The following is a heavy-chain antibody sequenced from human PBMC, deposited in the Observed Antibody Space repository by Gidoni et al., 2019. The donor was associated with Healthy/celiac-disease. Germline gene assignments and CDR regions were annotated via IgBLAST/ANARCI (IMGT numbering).Heavy chain of an antibody. Sequence: QVQLVESGGGLAKPGGSLRLSCAASGFTFRDYYMSWIRQAPGKGLQWISYISGRSNNTNDADSVKGRFTISRDNVKNSLYLQMDTLRVEDTAVYFCASLRLRYCSSASCSSGAFDIWGQGTMVTVSS. CDR2: ISGRSNNT. J-gene: IGHJ3*02. CDR1: GFTFRDYY. CDR3: ASLRLRYCSSASCSSGAFDI. D-gene: IGHD2-2*01. V-gene: IGHV3-11*06.